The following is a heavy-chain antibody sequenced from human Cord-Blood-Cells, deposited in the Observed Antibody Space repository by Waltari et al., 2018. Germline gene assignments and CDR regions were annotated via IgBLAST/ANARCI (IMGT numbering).Heavy chain of an antibody. CDR1: VFTFSSFE. J-gene: IGHJ5*02. V-gene: IGHV3-48*03. CDR2: ISSSGSTI. D-gene: IGHD6-13*01. Sequence: EVQLLESGGGLVQPGGSLRLSCAASVFTFSSFEMNWVRQAPGKGLEWVSYISSSGSTIYYADSVKGRFTISRDNAKNSLYLQRNSLRAEDTAVYYCARHSSSWYWFDPWGQGTLVTVSS. CDR3: ARHSSSWYWFDP.